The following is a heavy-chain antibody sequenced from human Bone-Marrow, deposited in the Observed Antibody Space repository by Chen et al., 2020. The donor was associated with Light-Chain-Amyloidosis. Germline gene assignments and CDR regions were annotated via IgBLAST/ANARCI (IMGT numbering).Heavy chain of an antibody. D-gene: IGHD1-26*01. CDR3: ATDRGAGAADY. J-gene: IGHJ4*02. CDR1: GFSFSYYA. Sequence: VHLVESGGGVVQPGRSLRLSCTASGFSFSYYALHWVRQVPGKGLEWVANINQDGSVRNHVDSVKGRFTISRDNAKNSLYLQMDGLGADDTAVYFCATDRGAGAADYWGQGTLVTVSS. CDR2: INQDGSVR. V-gene: IGHV3-7*01.